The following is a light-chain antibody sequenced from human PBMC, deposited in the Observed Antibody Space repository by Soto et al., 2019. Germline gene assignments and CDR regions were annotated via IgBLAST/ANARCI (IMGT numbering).Light chain of an antibody. V-gene: IGKV3-11*01. J-gene: IGKJ5*01. CDR2: DAS. CDR1: QGVSSY. CDR3: QQRSNWRIT. Sequence: EIVLTQSPATLPLSPGERATLSCRASQGVSSYLAWYQQKPGQAPRLLIYDASNRATGIPARFSGSGSGTDFTLTISSLEPEDFAVYYCQQRSNWRITFGQGTRLEIK.